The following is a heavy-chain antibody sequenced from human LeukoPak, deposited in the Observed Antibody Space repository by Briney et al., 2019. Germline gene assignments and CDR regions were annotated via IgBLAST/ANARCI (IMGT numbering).Heavy chain of an antibody. Sequence: PGGSLRLSCAASGFTFSSCAMSWVRQAPGKGLEWVSVISGSGGTTYSADSVKGRFTISRDNSKNTLYLQMNSLRAEDTAAYYCARERGNNGGNTNGYFGYWGQGTLVTVSS. CDR2: ISGSGGTT. J-gene: IGHJ4*02. CDR3: ARERGNNGGNTNGYFGY. D-gene: IGHD4-23*01. V-gene: IGHV3-23*01. CDR1: GFTFSSCA.